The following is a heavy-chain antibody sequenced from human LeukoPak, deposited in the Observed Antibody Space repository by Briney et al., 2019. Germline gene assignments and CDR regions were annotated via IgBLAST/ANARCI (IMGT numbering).Heavy chain of an antibody. Sequence: GESLKISCKGSRYNFTNYWIGWVRQMPGKGLEWMGIIYLGDSDTRYSPSFQGQVTISADKSISTAYLQWSSLKASDTAMYYCARPASSGWYPQFDYWGQGTLVTVSS. CDR3: ARPASSGWYPQFDY. CDR2: IYLGDSDT. D-gene: IGHD6-19*01. J-gene: IGHJ4*02. CDR1: RYNFTNYW. V-gene: IGHV5-51*01.